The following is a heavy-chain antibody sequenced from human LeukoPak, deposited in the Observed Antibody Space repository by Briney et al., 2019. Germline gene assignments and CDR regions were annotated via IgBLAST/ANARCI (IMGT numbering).Heavy chain of an antibody. CDR3: AKDREVLEWLAYYFDY. J-gene: IGHJ4*02. D-gene: IGHD3-3*01. V-gene: IGHV3-33*06. CDR2: IWYDGNNK. Sequence: PGRSLRLSCAASGFTFSSYGMHWVRQAPGKGLEWVAVIWYDGNNKYYADSVKGRFTISRANSKNTLYLQMNSLRAEDTAVYYCAKDREVLEWLAYYFDYWGQGTLVTVSS. CDR1: GFTFSSYG.